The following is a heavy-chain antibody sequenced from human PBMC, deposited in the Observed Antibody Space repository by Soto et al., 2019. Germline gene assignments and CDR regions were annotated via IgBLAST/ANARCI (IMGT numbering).Heavy chain of an antibody. CDR1: GFSLSTSGVG. D-gene: IGHD3-16*01. CDR2: IYWNDDK. Sequence: QITLKESGPTLVKPTQTLTLTCTFSGFSLSTSGVGVGWIRQPPGKALEWLALIYWNDDKRYSPSLNNRLTITKDTSNNQVVLTMTTMDPLDTDTYFCAHRHLRRRLFGGRENDAFDIWGQGTMVTVSS. CDR3: AHRHLRRRLFGGRENDAFDI. V-gene: IGHV2-5*01. J-gene: IGHJ3*02.